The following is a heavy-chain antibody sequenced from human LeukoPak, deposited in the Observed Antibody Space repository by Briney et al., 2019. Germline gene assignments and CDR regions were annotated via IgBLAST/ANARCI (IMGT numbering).Heavy chain of an antibody. D-gene: IGHD3-10*01. CDR3: AKDRLRHYYGSGSSPNWFDP. J-gene: IGHJ5*02. CDR2: ISGSGGST. V-gene: IGHV3-23*01. Sequence: GGPLRLSCAASGFTFSSYAMSCLRQAPGKGLEWVSAISGSGGSTHYADSVKGRFTISRDNSKNTLYLQMNSLRAEDTAVYYCAKDRLRHYYGSGSSPNWFDPWGQGTLVTVSS. CDR1: GFTFSSYA.